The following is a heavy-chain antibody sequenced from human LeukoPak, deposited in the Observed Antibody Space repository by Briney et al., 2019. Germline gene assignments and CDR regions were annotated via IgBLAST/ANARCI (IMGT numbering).Heavy chain of an antibody. Sequence: ASVKVSCKASGYTFTSYDINWVRQATGQGLEWMGWMNPNSGNTGYAQKFQGRVTMTRNTSISTAYMELSSLRSEDTAVYYCARGVRRAVAGQYYFDYWGQGTLVTVSS. J-gene: IGHJ4*02. CDR1: GYTFTSYD. CDR2: MNPNSGNT. V-gene: IGHV1-8*01. D-gene: IGHD6-19*01. CDR3: ARGVRRAVAGQYYFDY.